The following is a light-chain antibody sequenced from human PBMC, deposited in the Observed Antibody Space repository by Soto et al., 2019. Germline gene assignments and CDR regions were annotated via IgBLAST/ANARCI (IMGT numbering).Light chain of an antibody. Sequence: EFVFTQSPGTLSLSPGEGATLSCRASQSVSSSYLAWYQQKPGQAPRLLIYGASTRATGIPARFSGSGSGTEFTLTISSLQSEDFAVYYCQQYNNWPPKTFGQGTKVDI. CDR1: QSVSSSY. CDR2: GAS. CDR3: QQYNNWPPKT. J-gene: IGKJ1*01. V-gene: IGKV3-15*01.